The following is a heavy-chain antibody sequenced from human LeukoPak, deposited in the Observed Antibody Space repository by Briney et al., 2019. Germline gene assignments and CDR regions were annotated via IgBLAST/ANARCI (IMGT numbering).Heavy chain of an antibody. V-gene: IGHV1-69*04. Sequence: GSSVKVSCKASGGTFSSYAISWVRQAPGQGLEWMGRIIPILGIANYAQKFQGRVTITADKSTSTAYMELSSLRPEDTAVYYCAKVRVGTAHFDYWGQGTLVTVSS. CDR3: AKVRVGTAHFDY. CDR2: IIPILGIA. CDR1: GGTFSSYA. D-gene: IGHD2-15*01. J-gene: IGHJ4*02.